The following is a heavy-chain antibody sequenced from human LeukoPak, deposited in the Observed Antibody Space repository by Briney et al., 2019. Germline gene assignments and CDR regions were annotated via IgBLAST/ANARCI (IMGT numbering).Heavy chain of an antibody. CDR3: ARLYGSGSYYAQYYFDY. Sequence: SGTLSLTCAVSGGSISSSNWWSWVRQPPGKGLEWIGEFYHSGSTNYNPSLKSRVTISVDKSKNQFSLKLSSVTAADTAVYYCARLYGSGSYYAQYYFDYWGQGTLVTVSS. V-gene: IGHV4-4*02. D-gene: IGHD3-10*01. J-gene: IGHJ4*02. CDR1: GGSISSSNW. CDR2: FYHSGST.